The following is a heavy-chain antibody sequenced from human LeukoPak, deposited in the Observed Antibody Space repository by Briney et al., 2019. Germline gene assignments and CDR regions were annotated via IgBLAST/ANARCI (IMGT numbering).Heavy chain of an antibody. CDR3: AKDLGSSWYVSLDY. CDR2: ISYDGSNK. V-gene: IGHV3-30*18. CDR1: GLTFSSYG. J-gene: IGHJ4*02. Sequence: GRSLRLSCAASGLTFSSYGMHWVRQAPGKGLEWVAVISYDGSNKYYADSVKGRFTISRDNSKNTLYLQMNSLRAEDTAVYYCAKDLGSSWYVSLDYWGQGTLVTVSS. D-gene: IGHD6-13*01.